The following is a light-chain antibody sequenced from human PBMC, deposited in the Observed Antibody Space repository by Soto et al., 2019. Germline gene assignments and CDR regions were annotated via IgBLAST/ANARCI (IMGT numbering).Light chain of an antibody. CDR2: KAS. CDR1: QSISIW. V-gene: IGKV1-5*03. J-gene: IGKJ4*01. Sequence: DIHMTQSPSTLSAFVGDRVTITCRASQSISIWLAWYQQKPGKAPKILIYKASTLESGVPSRFSGSGSGTEFTLSISSLQPDDFATYYCHQYLTYSLTFAGGTKV. CDR3: HQYLTYSLT.